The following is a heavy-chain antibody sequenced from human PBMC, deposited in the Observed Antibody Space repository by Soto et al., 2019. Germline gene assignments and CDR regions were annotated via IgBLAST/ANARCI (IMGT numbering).Heavy chain of an antibody. CDR1: GFTFSSYG. CDR3: ARDLSGYVPFDY. D-gene: IGHD5-12*01. CDR2: IWYDGSNK. Sequence: GGSLRLSCAASGFTFSSYGMHWVRQAPGKGLEWVAVIWYDGSNKYYADSVKGRFTISRDNSKNSLYLQMNSLRAEDTALYYCARDLSGYVPFDYWGQGTLVTVSS. J-gene: IGHJ4*02. V-gene: IGHV3-33*01.